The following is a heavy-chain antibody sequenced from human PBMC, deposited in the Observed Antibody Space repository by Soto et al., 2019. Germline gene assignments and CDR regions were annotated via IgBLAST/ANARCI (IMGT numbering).Heavy chain of an antibody. J-gene: IGHJ1*01. CDR3: AGRDGYNFAEYFQH. D-gene: IGHD5-12*01. V-gene: IGHV4-61*01. Sequence: QVQLQESGPGLVKPSETLSLTCTVSGGSVSSGXYYWSWIRQPPGKGLEWIGYIYYSGSTNYNPSLKSRVTISVDTSKNQFSLKLSSVTAADTAVYYCAGRDGYNFAEYFQHWGQGTLVTVSS. CDR1: GGSVSSGXYY. CDR2: IYYSGST.